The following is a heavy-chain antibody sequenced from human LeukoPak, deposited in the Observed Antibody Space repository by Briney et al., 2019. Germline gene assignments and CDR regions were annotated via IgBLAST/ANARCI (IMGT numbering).Heavy chain of an antibody. CDR2: INPSGGST. J-gene: IGHJ6*03. V-gene: IGHV1-46*03. Sequence: GASVKVSGKASGYTFTSYYMHWVRQAPGQGLEWMGIINPSGGSTSYAQKFQGRVTMTRDTSTSTVYMELSSLRSEDTAVYYCARDRITGTSIMDVWGKGTTVTVSS. CDR3: ARDRITGTSIMDV. CDR1: GYTFTSYY. D-gene: IGHD1-7*01.